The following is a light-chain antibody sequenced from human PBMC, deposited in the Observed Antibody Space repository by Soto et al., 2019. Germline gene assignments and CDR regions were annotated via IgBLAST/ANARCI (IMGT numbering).Light chain of an antibody. Sequence: QSALTQPPSASGSPGQSVTISCTGTSSDVGGYNYVSWYQHHPGKAPKVMIYEVSKRPSGVPDRFSGSKSGNTASLTVSGLQAEDEADYYCTSYAGSSNWLFGGGTKLTVL. J-gene: IGLJ3*02. V-gene: IGLV2-8*01. CDR2: EVS. CDR3: TSYAGSSNWL. CDR1: SSDVGGYNY.